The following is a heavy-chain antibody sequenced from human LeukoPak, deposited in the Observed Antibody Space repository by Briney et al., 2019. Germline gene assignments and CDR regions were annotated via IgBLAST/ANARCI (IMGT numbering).Heavy chain of an antibody. Sequence: GGSLRLSCAASGFTFSSYAMHWVRQAPGKGLEWVAVISYDESNKYYADSVKGRFTISRDNSKNTLYLQMNSLRAEDTAVYYCASVRGPTTVGEIAIWGQGTLVTVSS. CDR2: ISYDESNK. CDR1: GFTFSSYA. CDR3: ASVRGPTTVGEIAI. V-gene: IGHV3-30-3*01. D-gene: IGHD4-23*01. J-gene: IGHJ4*02.